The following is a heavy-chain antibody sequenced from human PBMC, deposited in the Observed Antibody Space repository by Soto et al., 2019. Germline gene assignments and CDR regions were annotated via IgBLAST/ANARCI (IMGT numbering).Heavy chain of an antibody. CDR3: ANGRIAAAGNDY. CDR2: ISYDGSNK. Sequence: GGSLRLSCAASGFTFSSYGMHWVRQAPGKGLEWVAVISYDGSNKYYADSMKGRFTISRDNSKNTLYLQMNSLRAEDTAVYYCANGRIAAAGNDYWGQGTLVTVSS. D-gene: IGHD6-13*01. V-gene: IGHV3-30*18. J-gene: IGHJ4*02. CDR1: GFTFSSYG.